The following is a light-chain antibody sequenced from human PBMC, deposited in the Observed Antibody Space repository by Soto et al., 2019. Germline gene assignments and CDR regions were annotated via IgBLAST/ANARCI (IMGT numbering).Light chain of an antibody. V-gene: IGKV3-11*01. CDR3: HQRQSWPRT. CDR2: DAS. Sequence: EIVLTQAPATLSLSPGERATLSCRANQSISNYLAWYQQRPGQAPRLLIYDASRRATGIPARFSGSGSGTDFTLTISDVQPEDFAVYYCHQRQSWPRTFGQGTKVDIK. CDR1: QSISNY. J-gene: IGKJ1*01.